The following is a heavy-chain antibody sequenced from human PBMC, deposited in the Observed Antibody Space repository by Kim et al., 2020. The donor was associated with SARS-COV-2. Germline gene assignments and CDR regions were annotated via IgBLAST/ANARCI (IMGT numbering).Heavy chain of an antibody. V-gene: IGHV1-69*13. CDR2: IIPTFDMS. J-gene: IGHJ6*02. CDR1: GGTFSSYA. Sequence: SVKVSCKASGGTFSSYAISWVRQAPGQGLEWMGGIIPTFDMSRYGQEFQGRITILADESASASYMELRSLRSDDTAVYFCARGSYSGSGHYFLRAHYAMDVWGQGTTVIVS. D-gene: IGHD3-10*01. CDR3: ARGSYSGSGHYFLRAHYAMDV.